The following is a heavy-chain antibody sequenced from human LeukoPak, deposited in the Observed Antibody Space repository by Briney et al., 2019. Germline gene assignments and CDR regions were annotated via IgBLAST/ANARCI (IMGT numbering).Heavy chain of an antibody. CDR1: GIIFSNYA. Sequence: GGSLRLSCASSGIIFSNYAMHWVRQGPGKGLECISTISSDGGSTYYANSVKGRFTISRDNSKNTLYLQMGSLRAEDMAVYYCARGRQGAKTRYFDLWGRGTRVTVSS. CDR2: ISSDGGST. J-gene: IGHJ2*01. V-gene: IGHV3-64*01. CDR3: ARGRQGAKTRYFDL. D-gene: IGHD1-26*01.